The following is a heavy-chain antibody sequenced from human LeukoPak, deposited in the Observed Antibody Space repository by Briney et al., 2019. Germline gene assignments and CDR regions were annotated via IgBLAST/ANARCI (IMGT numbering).Heavy chain of an antibody. CDR3: AKRATRGDYFDY. D-gene: IGHD1-1*01. J-gene: IGHJ4*02. V-gene: IGHV3-23*01. CDR2: ISGSGGNT. CDR1: GFTFSSTA. Sequence: GGSLRLSCAAAGFTFSSTAMNWVRQAPGEGLEWVSAISGSGGNTYYADSVKGRFTISRDNSRTTLYLQMNSLRAEDTAVYYCAKRATRGDYFDYCGQGTLVTVFS.